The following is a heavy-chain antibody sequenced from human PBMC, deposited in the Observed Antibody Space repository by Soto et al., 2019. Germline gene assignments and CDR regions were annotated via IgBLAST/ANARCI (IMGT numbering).Heavy chain of an antibody. CDR2: INAGSGTT. D-gene: IGHD3-3*02. V-gene: IGHV1-3*01. CDR1: GYTFSAYT. CDR3: ARDTETLGPRANDALDI. J-gene: IGHJ3*02. Sequence: QAQLVQSGPEMKKPGASVKISCKATGYTFSAYTMNWVRQAPGQSLEWMGWINAGSGTTKYSQNFQGRVSSTRDTSASTVYMELTGLTSEDTAVYYCARDTETLGPRANDALDIWGQGTMFTVSS.